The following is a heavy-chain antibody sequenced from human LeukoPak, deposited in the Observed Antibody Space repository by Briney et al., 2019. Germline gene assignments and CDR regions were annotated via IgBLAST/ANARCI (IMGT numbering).Heavy chain of an antibody. Sequence: ASVKVSCKASGYTFTGYYMHWARQAPGQGLEWMGWINPNSGGTNYAQKFQGRVTMTRDTSISTAYMELSRLRSDDTAVYYCARGSGYSSSWYYINWFDPWGQGTLVTVSS. CDR1: GYTFTGYY. V-gene: IGHV1-2*02. CDR3: ARGSGYSSSWYYINWFDP. D-gene: IGHD6-13*01. CDR2: INPNSGGT. J-gene: IGHJ5*02.